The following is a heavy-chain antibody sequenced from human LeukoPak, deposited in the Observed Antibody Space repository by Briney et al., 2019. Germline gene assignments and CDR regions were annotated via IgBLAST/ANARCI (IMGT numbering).Heavy chain of an antibody. J-gene: IGHJ6*02. V-gene: IGHV3-23*01. D-gene: IGHD4-17*01. CDR1: GFTFSSYA. CDR3: AKADDYGDYYYGMDV. CDR2: ISGSGGST. Sequence: GGSLRLSCAASGFTFSSYAMSWVRQAPGKGLEWVSAISGSGGSTYYADSVKGRFTISRDNSKNTLYLQMNSLRAEDTAVYYCAKADDYGDYYYGMDVWGQGTTVTVSS.